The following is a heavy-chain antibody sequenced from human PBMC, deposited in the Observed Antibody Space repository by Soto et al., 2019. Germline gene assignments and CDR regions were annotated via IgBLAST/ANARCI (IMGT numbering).Heavy chain of an antibody. D-gene: IGHD3-10*01. CDR3: AKDGVIKLYYYYYYMDV. Sequence: GGSLRLSCAASGFTFSSYGMHWVRQAPGKGLEWVAVISYDGSNKYYADSVKGRFTISRDNSKNTLYLQMNSLRAEDTAVYYCAKDGVIKLYYYYYYMDVWGKGTTVTVSS. CDR2: ISYDGSNK. J-gene: IGHJ6*03. V-gene: IGHV3-30*18. CDR1: GFTFSSYG.